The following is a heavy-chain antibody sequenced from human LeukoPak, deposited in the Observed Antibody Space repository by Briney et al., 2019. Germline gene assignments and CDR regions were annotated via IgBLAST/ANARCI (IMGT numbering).Heavy chain of an antibody. V-gene: IGHV3-21*01. CDR1: GFTFSTYS. CDR2: ISSGSIYI. J-gene: IGHJ4*02. Sequence: GGSLRLSCAASGFTFSTYSMNWVRQAPGKGLEWVSSISSGSIYIYYADSVKGRFTISRDNAKNSLYLQMNSLRAEDMAVYYCARSTGPGTDLDFWGQGTLVTVSS. D-gene: IGHD3-10*01. CDR3: ARSTGPGTDLDF.